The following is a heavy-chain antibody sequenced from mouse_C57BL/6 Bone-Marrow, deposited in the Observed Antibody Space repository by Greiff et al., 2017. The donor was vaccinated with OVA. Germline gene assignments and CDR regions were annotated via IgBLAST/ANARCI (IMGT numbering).Heavy chain of an antibody. CDR3: ARSPYGNYAMDY. Sequence: VKLMESGPGLVAPSQSLSITCTVSGFSLTSYGVHWVRQPPGKGLEWLVVIWSDGSTTYNSALKSRLSISKDNSKSQVFLKMNSLQTDDTAMYYCARSPYGNYAMDYWGQGTSVTVSS. CDR2: IWSDGST. D-gene: IGHD2-1*01. V-gene: IGHV2-6*03. J-gene: IGHJ4*01. CDR1: GFSLTSYG.